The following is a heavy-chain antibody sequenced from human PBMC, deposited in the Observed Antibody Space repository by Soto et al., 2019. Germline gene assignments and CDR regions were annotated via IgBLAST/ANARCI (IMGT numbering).Heavy chain of an antibody. CDR3: ARDPAP. V-gene: IGHV4-31*03. Sequence: QVQLQESGPGLVKPSETLSLTCTVSGGSITRGGYYWSWIRQHPEKGLEWIGYIYNSGTTYYNPSRKSRVTIAVGTSKNQFSLKLTSVTAADTAVYYCARDPAPWGQGTLVTVSS. CDR2: IYNSGTT. J-gene: IGHJ5*02. CDR1: GGSITRGGYY.